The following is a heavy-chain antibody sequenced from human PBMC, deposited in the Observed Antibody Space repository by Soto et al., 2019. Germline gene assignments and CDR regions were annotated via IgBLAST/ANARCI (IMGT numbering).Heavy chain of an antibody. V-gene: IGHV3-15*01. D-gene: IGHD6-13*01. CDR2: IRSKTDGGTT. CDR1: GMTISNAW. Sequence: EVQLVESGGGLVEPGGSLRLSCAASGMTISNAWMNWVCQAPGKGLEWVGRIRSKTDGGTTEYAAPVKGRFTFSREDSKNTLYLQMSGLQTEDTAVYHCTTTRPGTNVFDKWGQGTMVTVSS. CDR3: TTTRPGTNVFDK. J-gene: IGHJ3*02.